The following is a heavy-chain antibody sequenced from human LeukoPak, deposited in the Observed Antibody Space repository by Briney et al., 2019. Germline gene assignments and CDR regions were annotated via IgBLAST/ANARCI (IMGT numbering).Heavy chain of an antibody. CDR1: GYTFSNYW. V-gene: IGHV5-51*01. D-gene: IGHD4-11*01. J-gene: IGHJ4*02. Sequence: GESLKISCKASGYTFSNYWIGWVRQMPGKGLEWMGIIYPSDSDTRYSPSFQGQVTISADKSISTAYLQWSSLKASDTAMYYCARPHDYSSQFDSWGQGTLVTVSS. CDR2: IYPSDSDT. CDR3: ARPHDYSSQFDS.